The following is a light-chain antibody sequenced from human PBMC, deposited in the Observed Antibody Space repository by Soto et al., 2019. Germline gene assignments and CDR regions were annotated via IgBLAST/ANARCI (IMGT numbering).Light chain of an antibody. V-gene: IGKV3-20*01. J-gene: IGKJ5*01. Sequence: ENVLTQSPGTLSLSPGERATLSCRASQSVSGSYLAWYQQKPGQAPRLLIYGASSRATGIPDRFSGSGSGTDFTLTISSLEPEDFAVYYCQQYGSSPITFGQGTRLDIK. CDR3: QQYGSSPIT. CDR1: QSVSGSY. CDR2: GAS.